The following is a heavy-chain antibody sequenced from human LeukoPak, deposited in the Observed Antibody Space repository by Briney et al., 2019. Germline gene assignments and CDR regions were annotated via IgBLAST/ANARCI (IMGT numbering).Heavy chain of an antibody. Sequence: SVKVSCKASGGTFSSYAFSWVRQAPGQGLEWMGGIIHIFGTANYAQKFQGRGTITTDESTSTAYMELSSLRSEDTAVYYCARGGRYCSGGSCYQDFDYWGQGTLVTVSS. D-gene: IGHD2-15*01. CDR3: ARGGRYCSGGSCYQDFDY. J-gene: IGHJ4*02. CDR1: GGTFSSYA. CDR2: IIHIFGTA. V-gene: IGHV1-69*05.